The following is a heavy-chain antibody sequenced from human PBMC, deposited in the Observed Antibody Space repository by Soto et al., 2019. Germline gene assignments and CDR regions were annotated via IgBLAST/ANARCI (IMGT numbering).Heavy chain of an antibody. J-gene: IGHJ6*02. CDR3: ARERVDIVLIGPGPYYYYGMDV. Sequence: GGSLRLSCAASGFTFSSYGMHWVRQAPGKGLEWVAVIWYDGSNKYYADSVKGRFTISRDNSKNTLYLQMNSLRAEDTAVYYCARERVDIVLIGPGPYYYYGMDVWGQGTTVTVSS. D-gene: IGHD2-8*01. CDR2: IWYDGSNK. V-gene: IGHV3-33*01. CDR1: GFTFSSYG.